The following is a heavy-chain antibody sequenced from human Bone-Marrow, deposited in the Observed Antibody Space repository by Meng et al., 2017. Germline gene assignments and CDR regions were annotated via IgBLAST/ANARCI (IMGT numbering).Heavy chain of an antibody. J-gene: IGHJ4*02. CDR2: IYYSGST. D-gene: IGHD6-13*01. CDR1: GGSISSSSYY. V-gene: IGHV4-39*07. Sequence: SETLSLTCTVSGGSISSSSYYWGWIRQPPGKGLEWIGSIYYSGSTYYNPSLKSRVTISVDTSKNQFSMKLSSVTAADTAVYYCARDGGSRWYLLGYFDYWGQGTLVTVSS. CDR3: ARDGGSRWYLLGYFDY.